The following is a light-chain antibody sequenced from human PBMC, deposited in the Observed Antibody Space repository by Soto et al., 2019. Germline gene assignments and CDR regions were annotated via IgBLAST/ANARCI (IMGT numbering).Light chain of an antibody. Sequence: DIQMTQSPSSVSASVGDRVTITCRATQGLSDSLAWYQQKPGKAPKLLISVTSRLQSGVLSRFSGSASGTDFTLTIDRLQPEDLATYYCQQGHNWPLTFGQGTRLEIK. CDR3: QQGHNWPLT. CDR1: QGLSDS. J-gene: IGKJ5*01. CDR2: VTS. V-gene: IGKV1-12*01.